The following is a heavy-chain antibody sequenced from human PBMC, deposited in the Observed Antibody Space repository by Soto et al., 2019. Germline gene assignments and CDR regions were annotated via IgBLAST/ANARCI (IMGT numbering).Heavy chain of an antibody. V-gene: IGHV1-18*04. CDR1: GYTFTSYG. CDR3: ALGVAVAGTGYCHS. D-gene: IGHD6-19*01. Sequence: SVKGAWNASGYTFTSYGISWVRQAPGQGLEWMGWISAYNDNTNYAQKLQGRVTMTTDTSTSTAYMELRSLRSDDTAVYYCALGVAVAGTGYCHSWCNRSPVTV. J-gene: IGHJ5*01. CDR2: ISAYNDNT.